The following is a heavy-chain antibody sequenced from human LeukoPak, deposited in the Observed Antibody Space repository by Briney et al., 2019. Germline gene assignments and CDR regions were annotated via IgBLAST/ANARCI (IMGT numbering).Heavy chain of an antibody. V-gene: IGHV3-48*01. Sequence: PGGSLRLSCAASGFTFSTYSMNWVRQAPGKGLEWLSYISGGRSTIYYADSVKGRFTISRDNAKNSLYLQMNSLRVEDTAVYYCARGSGVSYFDSWGQGTLVTVSS. CDR2: ISGGRSTI. J-gene: IGHJ4*02. CDR3: ARGSGVSYFDS. D-gene: IGHD2-8*01. CDR1: GFTFSTYS.